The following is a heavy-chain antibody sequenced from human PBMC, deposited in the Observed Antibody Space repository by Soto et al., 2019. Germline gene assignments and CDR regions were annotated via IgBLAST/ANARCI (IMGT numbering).Heavy chain of an antibody. D-gene: IGHD1-1*01. V-gene: IGHV3-23*01. J-gene: IGHJ4*02. CDR1: GFIFNNYA. CDR2: ISASGVST. CDR3: AKVPIRPYYFDY. Sequence: EVQLLDSGGGLAQPGGSLRVSCAASGFIFNNYAMNWVRQAPGEGLQWVAGISASGVSTYYADSVKGRFIISRDNSKNTLFLPMNRLRAEDTAIKYCAKVPIRPYYFDYWGLGTLVTVSS.